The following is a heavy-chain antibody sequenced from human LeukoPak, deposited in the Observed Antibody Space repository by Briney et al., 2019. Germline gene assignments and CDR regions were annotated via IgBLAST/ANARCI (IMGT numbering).Heavy chain of an antibody. CDR3: ARDILTGYCDY. D-gene: IGHD3-9*01. CDR2: IYTSGST. V-gene: IGHV4-61*02. CDR1: GGSISSGSYY. J-gene: IGHJ4*02. Sequence: PSQTLSLTCTVSGGSISSGSYYWSWIRQPAGKGLEWIGRIYTSGSTNYNPSLKSRVTISVDTSKNQFSLKLSSVTAADTAVYYCARDILTGYCDYWGQGTLVTVSS.